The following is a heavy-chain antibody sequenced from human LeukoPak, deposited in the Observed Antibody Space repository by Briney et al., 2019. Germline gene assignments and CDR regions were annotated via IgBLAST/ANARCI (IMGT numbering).Heavy chain of an antibody. CDR3: ARSQRRITMIVPHYFDY. J-gene: IGHJ4*02. Sequence: PSETLSLTCAVYGGSFSGYYWSWIRQPPGKGLEWIGEINHSGSTNYNPSLKSRVTISVDTSKNQFSLKLSSVTAADTAVYYCARSQRRITMIVPHYFDYWGQGTLVTVSS. D-gene: IGHD3-22*01. CDR1: GGSFSGYY. V-gene: IGHV4-34*01. CDR2: INHSGST.